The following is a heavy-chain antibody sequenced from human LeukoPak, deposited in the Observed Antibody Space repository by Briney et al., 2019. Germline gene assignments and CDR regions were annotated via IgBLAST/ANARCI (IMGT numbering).Heavy chain of an antibody. CDR2: IWYDGSNK. CDR1: GFTFSSYG. J-gene: IGHJ6*02. CDR3: ASDSPYYGMDV. V-gene: IGHV3-33*01. Sequence: GGSLRLSCAASGFTFSSYGMHWVRQAPGKGLERVAAIWYDGSNKYYADSVKGRFTISRDNSKNTLYLQMSGLRVEDTAVYHCASDSPYYGMDVWGQGTTVTVSS.